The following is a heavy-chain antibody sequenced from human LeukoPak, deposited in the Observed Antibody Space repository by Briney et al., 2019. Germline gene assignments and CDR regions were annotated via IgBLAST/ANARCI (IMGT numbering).Heavy chain of an antibody. Sequence: ASVKVSCKTSGYTFTAYYMHWVRQAPGQGLEWMGWINPNSGGTNYAQKFQGRVTMSTDTSTSTAYMELRSLRFDDTAIYYCAKDWNILTGRNCFDPWGQGTLVTVSS. CDR3: AKDWNILTGRNCFDP. J-gene: IGHJ5*02. CDR2: INPNSGGT. V-gene: IGHV1-2*02. D-gene: IGHD3-9*01. CDR1: GYTFTAYY.